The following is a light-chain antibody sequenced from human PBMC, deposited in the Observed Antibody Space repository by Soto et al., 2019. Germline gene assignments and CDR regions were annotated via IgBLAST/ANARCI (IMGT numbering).Light chain of an antibody. J-gene: IGKJ1*01. CDR3: QQYGSSPPWT. CDR1: QSVRTY. Sequence: EIVLTQSPVTLSLSPGERATLSCRASQSVRTYLAWYQVKPGQAPRLLIYDASSRATGIPDRFSGSGSGTDFTLTISRLEPEDFAVYYCQQYGSSPPWTFGQGTKVDIK. CDR2: DAS. V-gene: IGKV3-20*01.